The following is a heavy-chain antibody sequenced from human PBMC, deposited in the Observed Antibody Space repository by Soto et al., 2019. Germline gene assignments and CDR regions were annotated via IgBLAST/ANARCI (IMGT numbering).Heavy chain of an antibody. Sequence: GGSLRLSCAASGFTFSSYAMSWVRQAPGKGLEWVSAISGGGGSTYYADSVKGRFTISRDNSKNTLYLQMNSLRAEDTAVYYCAKDDYYDSSGYHYWGQGTLVTVSS. CDR1: GFTFSSYA. V-gene: IGHV3-23*01. J-gene: IGHJ4*02. D-gene: IGHD3-22*01. CDR2: ISGGGGST. CDR3: AKDDYYDSSGYHY.